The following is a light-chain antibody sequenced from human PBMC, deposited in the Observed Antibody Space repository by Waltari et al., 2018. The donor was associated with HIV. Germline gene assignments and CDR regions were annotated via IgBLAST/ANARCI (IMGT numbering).Light chain of an antibody. CDR3: KVYESSTVL. CDR2: RAN. V-gene: IGLV3-9*01. Sequence: SSALTASLPVSVSLALTARLPRGGNHIRSKNVHWYKQKPGQAPILVLYRANNRASGIPDRFSGSNSGNTATLTISRVQVGDEADFYCKVYESSTVLFGGGTKLTVL. J-gene: IGLJ2*01. CDR1: HIRSKN.